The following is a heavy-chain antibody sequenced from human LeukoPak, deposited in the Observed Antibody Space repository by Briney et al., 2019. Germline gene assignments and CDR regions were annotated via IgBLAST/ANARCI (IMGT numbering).Heavy chain of an antibody. J-gene: IGHJ4*02. V-gene: IGHV1-18*01. Sequence: ASVKVSCKASGYTFTSYGISWVRQAPGQGLEWMGWISTYNGNTNYVQKLQGRVTMTRDTSTSTAYMELRSLRSDDTAVYYCARGGDSSGLNRFAYWGQGTLVTVSS. D-gene: IGHD3-22*01. CDR3: ARGGDSSGLNRFAY. CDR2: ISTYNGNT. CDR1: GYTFTSYG.